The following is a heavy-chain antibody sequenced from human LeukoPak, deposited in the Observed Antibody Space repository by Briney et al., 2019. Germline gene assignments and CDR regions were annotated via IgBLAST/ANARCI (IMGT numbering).Heavy chain of an antibody. D-gene: IGHD3-22*01. V-gene: IGHV3-23*01. Sequence: GGSLRLSCAASGFTFSTYAISWVRQAPGKGLEWVSSISRNGGEIYYADSVKGRFTISRDNSKNTVYLQMSALRAEDTAVYYCARPYYYDSSGYHWGQGTLVTVSS. J-gene: IGHJ5*02. CDR1: GFTFSTYA. CDR2: ISRNGGEI. CDR3: ARPYYYDSSGYH.